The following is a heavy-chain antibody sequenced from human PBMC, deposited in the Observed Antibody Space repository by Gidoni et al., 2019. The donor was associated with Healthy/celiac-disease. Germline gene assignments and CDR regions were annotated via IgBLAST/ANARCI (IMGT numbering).Heavy chain of an antibody. J-gene: IGHJ4*02. CDR1: GFTFSSYA. D-gene: IGHD4-17*01. Sequence: EVQLLESGGGLVQPGGSLTLSCAASGFTFSSYAMSWVRQAPGKGLEWVSAISGSGGSTYYADSVKGRFTISRDNSKNTLYLQMNSLRAEDTAVYYCAKDHDYGDYITRGYFDFWGQGTLVTVSS. V-gene: IGHV3-23*01. CDR2: ISGSGGST. CDR3: AKDHDYGDYITRGYFDF.